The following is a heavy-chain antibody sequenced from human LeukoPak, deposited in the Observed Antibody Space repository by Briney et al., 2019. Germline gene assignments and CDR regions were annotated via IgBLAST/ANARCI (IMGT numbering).Heavy chain of an antibody. Sequence: ASVKVSCKASGYTFTSYYMHWVRQAPGQGLEWMGLINPSGGSTSYAQKFQGRVTMTRDMSTSTVYMELSSLRSEDTAVYYCARDPPKNYYDSPYAFDIWGQGTMVTVSS. J-gene: IGHJ3*02. CDR1: GYTFTSYY. CDR2: INPSGGST. V-gene: IGHV1-46*01. CDR3: ARDPPKNYYDSPYAFDI. D-gene: IGHD3-22*01.